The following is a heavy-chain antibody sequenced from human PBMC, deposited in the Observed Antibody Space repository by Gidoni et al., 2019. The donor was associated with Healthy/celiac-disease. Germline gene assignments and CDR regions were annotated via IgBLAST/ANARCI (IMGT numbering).Heavy chain of an antibody. D-gene: IGHD3-9*01. CDR2: ISSSSSYI. V-gene: IGHV3-21*01. Sequence: EVPLVESGGGLVKPGGSLRLSCAASGFTFSSYSMNWVRQAPGKGLEWVSSISSSSSYIYYADSVKGRFTISRDNAKNSLYLQMNSLRTEDTAVYYCARVTYDILTGYYPDLWGQGTLVTVSS. CDR1: GFTFSSYS. CDR3: ARVTYDILTGYYPDL. J-gene: IGHJ4*02.